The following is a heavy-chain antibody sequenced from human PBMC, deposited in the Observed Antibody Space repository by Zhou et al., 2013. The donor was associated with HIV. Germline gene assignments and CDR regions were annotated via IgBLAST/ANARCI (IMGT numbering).Heavy chain of an antibody. Sequence: QVQLQESGPGLVKPSETLSLTCTVSGGSISRHYWSWIRQPPGKGLEWIGYIYYSGSTNYNPSLNSRVTISVDTSKNQFSLKLTSVTAADTAVYYCARVGKEYSSARYFDYWGQGTLLTVSS. CDR1: GGSISRHY. D-gene: IGHD6-6*01. J-gene: IGHJ4*02. V-gene: IGHV4-59*11. CDR2: IYYSGST. CDR3: ARVGKEYSSARYFDY.